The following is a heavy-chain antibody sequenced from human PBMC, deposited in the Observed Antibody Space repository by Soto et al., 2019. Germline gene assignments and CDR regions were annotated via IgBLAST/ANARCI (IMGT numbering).Heavy chain of an antibody. V-gene: IGHV3-23*01. D-gene: IGHD3-10*01. Sequence: GESLKLSCAASGFPFGTTDMSWVRQAPGEGLEWVSTIDGSGGITFYADSVKGRFTISRDNSRNTVYLQMNSLRGDDTALYYCVKNSGWFNTWGQGALVTVSS. CDR3: VKNSGWFNT. CDR2: IDGSGGIT. CDR1: GFPFGTTD. J-gene: IGHJ5*02.